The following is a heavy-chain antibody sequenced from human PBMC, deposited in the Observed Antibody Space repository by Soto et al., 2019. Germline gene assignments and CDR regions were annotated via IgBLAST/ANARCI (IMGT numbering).Heavy chain of an antibody. Sequence: SETLSLTCAVYGGSFSGYYWSWIRQPPGKGLEWIGEINHSGSTNYNPSLKSRVTVSVDTSKNQFSLKLSSVTAADTAVYYCARAGRYRSSTSCSRRDNWFDPWGQGTLVTVSS. J-gene: IGHJ5*02. D-gene: IGHD2-2*01. V-gene: IGHV4-34*01. CDR3: ARAGRYRSSTSCSRRDNWFDP. CDR1: GGSFSGYY. CDR2: INHSGST.